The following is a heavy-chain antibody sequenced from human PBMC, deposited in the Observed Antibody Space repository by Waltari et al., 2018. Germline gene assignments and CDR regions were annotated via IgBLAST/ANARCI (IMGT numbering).Heavy chain of an antibody. CDR1: GFTFSSYA. CDR2: ISGSGGNT. CDR3: AILEYSSSAGGGDAFDI. Sequence: EVQLLESGGGLVQPGGSLRLSCAASGFTFSSYAMSWVHQAPGKGLEWVSAISGSGGNTYYADSVKGRFTISRDNSKNTLYLQMNSLRAEDTAVYYCAILEYSSSAGGGDAFDIWGQGTMVTVSS. J-gene: IGHJ3*02. V-gene: IGHV3-23*01. D-gene: IGHD6-6*01.